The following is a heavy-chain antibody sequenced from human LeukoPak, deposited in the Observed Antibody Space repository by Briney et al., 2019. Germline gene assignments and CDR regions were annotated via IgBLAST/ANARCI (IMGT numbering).Heavy chain of an antibody. CDR2: IIPIFGTA. J-gene: IGHJ6*03. Sequence: ASVKVSCKASGGTFSSYAISWVRQAPGQGLEWMGGIIPIFGTANYAQKFQGRVTITTDESTSTAYMELSSLRSEDTAVYYCARDRGIYYYDSSGRDYYYYYMDVWGKGTTVTVSS. CDR3: ARDRGIYYYDSSGRDYYYYYMDV. D-gene: IGHD3-22*01. CDR1: GGTFSSYA. V-gene: IGHV1-69*05.